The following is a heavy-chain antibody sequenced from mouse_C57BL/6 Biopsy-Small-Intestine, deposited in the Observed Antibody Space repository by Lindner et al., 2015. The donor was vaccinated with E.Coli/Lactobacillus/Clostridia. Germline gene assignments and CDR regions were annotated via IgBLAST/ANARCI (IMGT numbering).Heavy chain of an antibody. CDR2: IYPYNGVS. CDR1: GYSFTGYY. J-gene: IGHJ2*01. V-gene: IGHV1-31*01. Sequence: VQLQESGPELVKPGASVKISCKASGYSFTGYYMHWVKQSHGNILDWIGYIYPYNGVSSYNQKFEGKATLTVDKSSSTAYMELRSPTSEDSAVYYCARSRNLYGTTPYYFDYWGQGTTLTVSS. D-gene: IGHD1-1*01. CDR3: ARSRNLYGTTPYYFDY.